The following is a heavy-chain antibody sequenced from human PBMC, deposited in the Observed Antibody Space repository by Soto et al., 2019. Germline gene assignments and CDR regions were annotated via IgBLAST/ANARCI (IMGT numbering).Heavy chain of an antibody. Sequence: GGSLRLSCAASGFSFSISPMHWVRQAPGKGPEWVALISYDGTNKFYADSVKGRFTISRDNSKSTLYLQVDSLRPEDAAVYYCARDPKTAGGQHWAFNYFDSWGQGTLVTVSS. CDR3: ARDPKTAGGQHWAFNYFDS. CDR2: ISYDGTNK. D-gene: IGHD2-21*02. J-gene: IGHJ4*02. CDR1: GFSFSISP. V-gene: IGHV3-30-3*01.